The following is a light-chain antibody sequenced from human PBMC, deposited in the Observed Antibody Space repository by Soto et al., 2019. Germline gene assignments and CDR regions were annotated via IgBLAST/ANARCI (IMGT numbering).Light chain of an antibody. Sequence: GVSNRFSGSKSANTASLTISGLQAEDEADYYCSSYTTSNTQVFGGGTKVTVL. J-gene: IGLJ3*02. CDR3: SSYTTSNTQV. V-gene: IGLV2-14*01.